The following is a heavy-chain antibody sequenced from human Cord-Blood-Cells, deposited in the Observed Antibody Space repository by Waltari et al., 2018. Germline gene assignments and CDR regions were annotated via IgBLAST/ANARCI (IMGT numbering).Heavy chain of an antibody. Sequence: QVQLVQSGAEVKKPGASVKVSCKASGYTFTSYDINWVRQATGQGLEWMGWMNPTRCNTGYAQKFQGRVTITRNTAISTAYMELSSLRSEDTAVYYCARGPPIRLGELSWDYWGQGTLVTVSS. V-gene: IGHV1-8*03. D-gene: IGHD3-16*02. CDR2: MNPTRCNT. J-gene: IGHJ4*02. CDR1: GYTFTSYD. CDR3: ARGPPIRLGELSWDY.